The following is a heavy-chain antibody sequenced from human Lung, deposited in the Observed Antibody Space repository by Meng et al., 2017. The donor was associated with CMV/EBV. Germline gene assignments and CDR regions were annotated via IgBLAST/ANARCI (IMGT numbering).Heavy chain of an antibody. J-gene: IGHJ4*02. CDR2: IHYSGTT. Sequence: EPGPGPLKLSQTLSLPSPVSDGFTASDVYSWSWIRQPPGKGLEWIGYIHYSGTTYYNPSLKSRIAISLDTSKNHFSLNLNSVTAADAAVYYCARDSPGGYGYFDSWGQGTLVTVSS. V-gene: IGHV4-30-4*01. CDR1: DGFTASDVYS. D-gene: IGHD5-12*01. CDR3: ARDSPGGYGYFDS.